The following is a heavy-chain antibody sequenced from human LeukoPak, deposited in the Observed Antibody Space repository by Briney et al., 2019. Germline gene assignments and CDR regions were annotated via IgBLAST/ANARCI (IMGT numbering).Heavy chain of an antibody. Sequence: ESGGSLRLSCAASGFTFSSYGVSWVRQAPGKGLEWVSGISGSGHRTYYADSVKGRFTISRDNSKSTLYLQMNSLRAEDTAVYYCARAAPSIVVVTANPDYWGQGTLVTVSS. CDR2: ISGSGHRT. CDR3: ARAAPSIVVVTANPDY. J-gene: IGHJ4*02. V-gene: IGHV3-23*01. CDR1: GFTFSSYG. D-gene: IGHD2-21*02.